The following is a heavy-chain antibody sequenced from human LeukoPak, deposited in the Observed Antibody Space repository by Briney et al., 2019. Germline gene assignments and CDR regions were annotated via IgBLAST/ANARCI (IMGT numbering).Heavy chain of an antibody. CDR2: ISYDGSNK. CDR1: GFTFSRYA. V-gene: IGHV3-30-3*01. J-gene: IGHJ4*02. D-gene: IGHD6-19*01. CDR3: ARDRGYSSGWYSDDLNFDY. Sequence: GRSLRLSCAASGFTFSRYAMHWVRQAPGKGLEWVAVISYDGSNKYYVDSVKGRFTISRDNSKNTLFLQMNSLRPEDTAVYYCARDRGYSSGWYSDDLNFDYWGQGTLVTVSS.